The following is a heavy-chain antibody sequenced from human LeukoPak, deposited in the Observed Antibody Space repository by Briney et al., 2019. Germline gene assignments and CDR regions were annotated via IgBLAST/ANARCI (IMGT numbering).Heavy chain of an antibody. CDR2: ISGSSSYI. CDR3: ARDTETYYYDSSGYSHFDY. V-gene: IGHV3-21*01. J-gene: IGHJ4*02. CDR1: GFTFSSYS. Sequence: PGGSLRLSCAASGFTFSSYSMNWVRQAPGKGLEWVSSISGSSSYIYYADSVKGRFTISRDNAKNSLYLQMNSLRAEDTAVYYCARDTETYYYDSSGYSHFDYWGQGTLVTVSS. D-gene: IGHD3-22*01.